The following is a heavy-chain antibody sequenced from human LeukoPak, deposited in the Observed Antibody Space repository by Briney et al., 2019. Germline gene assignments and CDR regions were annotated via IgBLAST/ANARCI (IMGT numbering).Heavy chain of an antibody. Sequence: PGGSLRLSCAASGFTFSSYAMHWVRQAPGKGLEWVAVISYDGSNKYYADSVKGRFTISRDNSKNTLYLQMNSLRAEDTAVYYCARDRLGSSDDLYYYYYGMDVWGQGTTVTVSS. CDR2: ISYDGSNK. D-gene: IGHD6-13*01. J-gene: IGHJ6*02. CDR3: ARDRLGSSDDLYYYYYGMDV. V-gene: IGHV3-30-3*01. CDR1: GFTFSSYA.